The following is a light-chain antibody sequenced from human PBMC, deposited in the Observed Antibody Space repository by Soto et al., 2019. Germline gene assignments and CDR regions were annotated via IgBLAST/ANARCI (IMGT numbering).Light chain of an antibody. CDR2: GAS. CDR3: QQYGSSPWA. CDR1: QSLSTF. Sequence: ESVLTQSPDTLSLSPGDRATLSCRASQSLSTFLAWYQQKPGQAPRLLIYGASTRATGIPDRFSGSGSGTDFILTISGLEPEDFAVYYCQQYGSSPWAFGQGTKVEIK. V-gene: IGKV3-20*01. J-gene: IGKJ1*01.